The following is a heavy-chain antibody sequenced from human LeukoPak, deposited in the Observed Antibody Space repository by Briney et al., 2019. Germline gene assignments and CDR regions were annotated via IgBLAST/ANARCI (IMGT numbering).Heavy chain of an antibody. D-gene: IGHD6-19*01. Sequence: GGSLRLSCTASVFTFMSHRITWVRQPPGKGREWVANIKEDGTVKYYVDSVKGRFTISRDNTKNTMYLEMNSLRADDTAVYFCARDSTWLLDYWGQGTLITVSS. V-gene: IGHV3-7*03. CDR1: VFTFMSHR. CDR2: IKEDGTVK. CDR3: ARDSTWLLDY. J-gene: IGHJ4*02.